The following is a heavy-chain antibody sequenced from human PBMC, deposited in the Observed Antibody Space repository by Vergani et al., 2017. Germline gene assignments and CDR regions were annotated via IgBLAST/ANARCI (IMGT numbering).Heavy chain of an antibody. V-gene: IGHV1-69*04. CDR2: IIPILGIA. J-gene: IGHJ6*03. CDR3: ARADEWLSNYYYYYMDV. CDR1: GGTFSSYT. D-gene: IGHD3-3*01. Sequence: QVQLVQSGAEVKKPGYSVKVSCKASGGTFSSYTISWVRPAPGQGLEWMGRIIPILGIANYAQKFQGRVTITADKSTSTADMELSILRAEDTAVYYCARADEWLSNYYYYYMDVWGKGTTVTVSS.